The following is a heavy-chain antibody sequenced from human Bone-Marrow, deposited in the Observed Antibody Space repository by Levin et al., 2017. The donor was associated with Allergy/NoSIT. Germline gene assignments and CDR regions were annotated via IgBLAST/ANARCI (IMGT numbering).Heavy chain of an antibody. Sequence: PSETLSLTCVVSGDNVSSNSGVWNWIRQSPLRGLEWMGRTYYSSQWYTEYSESLRSRITIKSDTSKNQISLTLNSVTPEDTAVYYCARDESARGGNWCDPWGQGTLVTVSS. D-gene: IGHD3-10*01. J-gene: IGHJ5*02. V-gene: IGHV6-1*01. CDR2: TYYSSQWYT. CDR1: GDNVSSNSGV. CDR3: ARDESARGGNWCDP.